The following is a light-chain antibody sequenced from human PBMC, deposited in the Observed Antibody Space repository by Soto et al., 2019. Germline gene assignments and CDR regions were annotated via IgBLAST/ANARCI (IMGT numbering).Light chain of an antibody. CDR1: QSVSSK. CDR2: GAS. CDR3: QQYNNWPGT. Sequence: VLTQSPDTLSVSPGERDTLSCRASQSVSSKLAWYQPKPGPAPRLLFYGASTGATGIPARFSGSGSETEFTLSISSLQSEDFAIYYCQQYNNWPGTFGQETKVDIK. V-gene: IGKV3-15*01. J-gene: IGKJ1*01.